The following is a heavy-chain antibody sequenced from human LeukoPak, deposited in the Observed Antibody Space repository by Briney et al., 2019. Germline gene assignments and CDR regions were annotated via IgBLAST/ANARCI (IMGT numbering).Heavy chain of an antibody. CDR1: GFTFSSYA. Sequence: PGGSLRLSCAASGFTFSSYAMSWVRQAPGKGLEWVSAISGSGGSTYYADSVKGRFTISRDNSKYTLYLQMNSLRAEDTAVYYCASDFLNSGSYGSDYWGQGTLVTVSS. V-gene: IGHV3-23*01. CDR3: ASDFLNSGSYGSDY. D-gene: IGHD1-26*01. J-gene: IGHJ4*02. CDR2: ISGSGGST.